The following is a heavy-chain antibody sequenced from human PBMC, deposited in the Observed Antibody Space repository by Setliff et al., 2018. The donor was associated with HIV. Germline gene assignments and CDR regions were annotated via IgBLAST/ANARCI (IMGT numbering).Heavy chain of an antibody. Sequence: PSETLSLTCTVSGGSISSYYWSWIRQPPGKGLEWIGYIYDSGSTNYNPSLKSRVTISVDTSKNYFSLKLTSVTAADTAVYYCARSRPSLRAFDIWGQGTMVTVSS. CDR3: ARSRPSLRAFDI. D-gene: IGHD4-17*01. CDR2: IYDSGST. J-gene: IGHJ3*02. V-gene: IGHV4-59*01. CDR1: GGSISSYY.